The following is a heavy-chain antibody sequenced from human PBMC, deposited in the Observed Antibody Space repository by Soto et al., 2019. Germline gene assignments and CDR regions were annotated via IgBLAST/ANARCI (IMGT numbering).Heavy chain of an antibody. Sequence: PSETRSLTCTVSGGSISSGDYYWSWIRQPPGKGLEWIGYIYYSGSTYYNPSLKSRVTISVDTSKNQFSLKLSSVTAADTAVYYCARANSYGPTASDYWGQGTLVTVSS. V-gene: IGHV4-30-4*01. CDR2: IYYSGST. J-gene: IGHJ4*02. D-gene: IGHD5-18*01. CDR3: ARANSYGPTASDY. CDR1: GGSISSGDYY.